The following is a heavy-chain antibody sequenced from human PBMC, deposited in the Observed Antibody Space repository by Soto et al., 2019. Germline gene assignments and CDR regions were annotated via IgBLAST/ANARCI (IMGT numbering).Heavy chain of an antibody. D-gene: IGHD2-15*01. CDR1: GGSISSGGYY. Sequence: QVQLQESGPGLVKPSQTLSLTCTVSGGSISSGGYYWSWIRQHPGKGLEWIGYIYYSGSTYYNPSLKSRVTISVDTSKNQFSLKLSSVTAADTAVSYCAREGVVAATPEFDWGQGTLVTVSS. V-gene: IGHV4-31*03. CDR2: IYYSGST. CDR3: AREGVVAATPEFD. J-gene: IGHJ4*02.